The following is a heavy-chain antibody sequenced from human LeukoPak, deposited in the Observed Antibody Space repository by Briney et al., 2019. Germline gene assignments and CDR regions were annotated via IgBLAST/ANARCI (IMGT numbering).Heavy chain of an antibody. V-gene: IGHV3-30*04. J-gene: IGHJ4*02. D-gene: IGHD2-21*01. CDR3: ASQTSIAAYFDS. CDR2: ISFDGSTA. Sequence: GGSLRLSCAASGFKYNMRWVRQAPGKGLEWVAFISFDGSTAYYADSVQGRFTFSRDTSNNTLHLQMNSLRTEDTAVYYCASQTSIAAYFDSWGKGTLVTVSS. CDR1: GFKYN.